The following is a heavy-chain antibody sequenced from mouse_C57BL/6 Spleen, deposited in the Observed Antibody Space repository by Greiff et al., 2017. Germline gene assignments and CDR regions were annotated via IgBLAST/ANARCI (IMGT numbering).Heavy chain of an antibody. CDR2: IYPGDSDT. Sequence: VQLQQSGTVLARPGASVKISCKTSGYTFTSYWMHWVKQGPGQGLEWIGAIYPGDSDTNYNQKFKGKAKLTAVNSASTAYLELSSLTDEDSAVYYCARLYGSGYFDYWGQGTTLTVSS. V-gene: IGHV1-5*01. CDR1: GYTFTSYW. D-gene: IGHD1-1*01. CDR3: ARLYGSGYFDY. J-gene: IGHJ2*01.